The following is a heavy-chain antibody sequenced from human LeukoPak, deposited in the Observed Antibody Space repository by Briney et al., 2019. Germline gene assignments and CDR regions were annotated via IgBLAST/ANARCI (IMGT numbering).Heavy chain of an antibody. CDR2: IGKDGTGN. Sequence: GGSLRLSCAAPAFSVSSYWTSSVRQAPGKGLEWVANIGKDGTGNHYVDSVKGRFTISRDNAKNSLYLPMNSLRADYTAVYYCMSGFDLYATRYWGQGTLVTVSS. CDR3: MSGFDLYATRY. D-gene: IGHD2/OR15-2a*01. J-gene: IGHJ4*02. V-gene: IGHV3-7*01. CDR1: AFSVSSYW.